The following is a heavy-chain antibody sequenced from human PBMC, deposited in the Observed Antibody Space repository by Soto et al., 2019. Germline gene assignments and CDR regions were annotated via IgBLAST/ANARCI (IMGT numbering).Heavy chain of an antibody. J-gene: IGHJ4*02. CDR1: GFTFSSYV. CDR3: AKDLYCGTTSCSKSYDY. Sequence: GGSLRLSCATSGFTFSSYVISWVRQPPGKGLEWVSSMSRSGVSTYYADSVKGRFTISRDNSRNTLYLQMNNLRAEDTAKYYCAKDLYCGTTSCSKSYDYWGQGTLVTVSS. D-gene: IGHD2-2*01. CDR2: MSRSGVST. V-gene: IGHV3-23*01.